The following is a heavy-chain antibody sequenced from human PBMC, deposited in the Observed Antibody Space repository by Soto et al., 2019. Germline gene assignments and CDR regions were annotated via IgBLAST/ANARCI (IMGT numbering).Heavy chain of an antibody. D-gene: IGHD3-22*01. Sequence: QLQLQESGPGLVKPSETLSLTCTVSGDSVTISDYYWGWIRQPPGKGLEWIGSIHYSGSTYYNPSLKGRVTISGDTSKKRFSLKLTSVTAADAAVYYCAAHDSGGYYAEYWCQGTLVTVSA. J-gene: IGHJ4*02. CDR2: IHYSGST. CDR3: AAHDSGGYYAEY. CDR1: GDSVTISDYY. V-gene: IGHV4-39*01.